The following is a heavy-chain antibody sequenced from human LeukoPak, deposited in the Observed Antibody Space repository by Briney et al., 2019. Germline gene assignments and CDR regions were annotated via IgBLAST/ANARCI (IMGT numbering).Heavy chain of an antibody. Sequence: GGSLRLSCAASGFTLSSYWMSWVRQAPGEGLEWVAHIKYDGSEKDYVDSVKGRFTISRDNAKNPLYLQMNSLRAEDTAVYYCARDIAPAGLFFDYWGQGTLVTVSS. CDR1: GFTLSSYW. J-gene: IGHJ4*02. V-gene: IGHV3-7*01. CDR3: ARDIAPAGLFFDY. D-gene: IGHD6-13*01. CDR2: IKYDGSEK.